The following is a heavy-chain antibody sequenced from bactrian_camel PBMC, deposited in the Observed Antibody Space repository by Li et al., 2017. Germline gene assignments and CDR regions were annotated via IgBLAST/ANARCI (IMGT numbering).Heavy chain of an antibody. J-gene: IGHJ4*01. CDR1: GSATNSAC. CDR2: LENDGTT. V-gene: IGHV3-3*01. Sequence: QLVESGGGSVPAGGSLRLSCAASGSATNSACMAWFRQPPGKEREGVATLENDGTTSYVPSVKGRFTISKDSDKNTLYLQMNDLKPEDTGMYYCAAGHLIMCTAFAIPSFPDRGQGTQVTVS. CDR3: AAGHLIMCTAFAIPSFPD. D-gene: IGHD6*01.